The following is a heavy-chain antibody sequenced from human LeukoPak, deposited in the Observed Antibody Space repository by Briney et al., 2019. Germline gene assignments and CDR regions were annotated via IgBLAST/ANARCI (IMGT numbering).Heavy chain of an antibody. CDR1: GYSFTSYW. CDR3: ARQRRGGYSLM. V-gene: IGHV5-51*01. D-gene: IGHD5-12*01. J-gene: IGHJ4*02. Sequence: GGSLKISCQGSGYSFTSYWIGWVRQMPGKGLEWMGIIYPSDSDTTYSPSFQGQVTISADKSISTAYLQWSSLKASDSAMYYCARQRRGGYSLMWGQGTLVTVSS. CDR2: IYPSDSDT.